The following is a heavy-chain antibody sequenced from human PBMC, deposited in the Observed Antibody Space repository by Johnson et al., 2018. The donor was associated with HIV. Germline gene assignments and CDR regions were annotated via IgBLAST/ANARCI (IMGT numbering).Heavy chain of an antibody. D-gene: IGHD4-11*01. CDR3: ARSPLYDTTVFDI. Sequence: VQLVESGGGLVQPGGSLRLSCAASGFTFSTHDMHWVRQASGKGLEWVSAIGTAGDTYYPGSVKGRFTISRENAKNSLYLQMNSLRVGDTAVYYSARSPLYDTTVFDIWGQGTRVTVSS. V-gene: IGHV3-13*01. J-gene: IGHJ3*02. CDR2: IGTAGDT. CDR1: GFTFSTHD.